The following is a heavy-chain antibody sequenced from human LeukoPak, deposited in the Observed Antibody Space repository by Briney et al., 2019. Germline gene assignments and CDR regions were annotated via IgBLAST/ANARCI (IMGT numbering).Heavy chain of an antibody. Sequence: GESLKISCTGSGYIFTNYWIGWVRQMPGKGLEWMGIIYPGDSDVRYSPSFQGQVILSADKSINTAYLQWSALKASDTAMYYCARLSRPHILDSNWFDSWGQGSLATISS. V-gene: IGHV5-51*01. J-gene: IGHJ5*01. CDR1: GYIFTNYW. D-gene: IGHD3-3*01. CDR2: IYPGDSDV. CDR3: ARLSRPHILDSNWFDS.